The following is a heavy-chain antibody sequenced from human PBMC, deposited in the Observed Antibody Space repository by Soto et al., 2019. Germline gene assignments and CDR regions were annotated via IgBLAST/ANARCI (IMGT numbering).Heavy chain of an antibody. CDR3: GRGRSGELVVFY. CDR2: ISPNPGGT. CDR1: GYIFTGYY. J-gene: IGHJ4*02. V-gene: IGHV1-2*02. Sequence: ASVKVSCKASGYIFTGYYIHWVRQAPGQGREWMGEISPNPGGTKYAQKFQGRVTMTRDTSITTVYMELSNLSPDDTAVYYCGRGRSGELVVFYWGQGTPVTVSS. D-gene: IGHD1-7*01.